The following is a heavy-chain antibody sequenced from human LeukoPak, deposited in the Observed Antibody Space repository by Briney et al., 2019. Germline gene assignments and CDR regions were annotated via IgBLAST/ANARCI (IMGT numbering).Heavy chain of an antibody. D-gene: IGHD2-15*01. CDR3: ASLGYCSGGSCLRPRAFDI. Sequence: SETLSLTCTVSGGSIRSSYYYWGWVRQPPGKGLEWIGSIYDSGSTYYNPSLKSRVTISVDTSKNQFSLKLSSVTAADTAVYYCASLGYCSGGSCLRPRAFDIWGQGTMVTVSS. CDR2: IYDSGST. J-gene: IGHJ3*02. CDR1: GGSIRSSYYY. V-gene: IGHV4-39*01.